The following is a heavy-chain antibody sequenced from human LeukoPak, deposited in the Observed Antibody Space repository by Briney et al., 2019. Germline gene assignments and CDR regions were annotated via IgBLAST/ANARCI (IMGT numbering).Heavy chain of an antibody. Sequence: ASVKVSCKVSGYTLTELSMHWVRQAPGKGLEWVGGFDPEDGETIYAQKFQGRVTVTEDTSTDTAYMELSSLRSEDTAVYYCARDGEYPELYYGMDVWGQGTTVTVSS. CDR3: ARDGEYPELYYGMDV. CDR2: FDPEDGET. D-gene: IGHD2-2*01. V-gene: IGHV1-24*01. CDR1: GYTLTELS. J-gene: IGHJ6*02.